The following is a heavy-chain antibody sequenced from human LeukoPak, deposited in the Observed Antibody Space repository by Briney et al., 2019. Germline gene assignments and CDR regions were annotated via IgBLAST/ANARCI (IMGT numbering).Heavy chain of an antibody. D-gene: IGHD3-22*01. Sequence: GSLRLSCAASGFTFSSYAMSWVRQAPGKGLEWVSAISGSGGSTYYADSVKGRFTISRDNSKNTLYLQMNSLRAEDTAVYYCAKDATMIVVVTYWYFDLWGRGTLVTVSS. CDR1: GFTFSSYA. V-gene: IGHV3-23*01. CDR3: AKDATMIVVVTYWYFDL. J-gene: IGHJ2*01. CDR2: ISGSGGST.